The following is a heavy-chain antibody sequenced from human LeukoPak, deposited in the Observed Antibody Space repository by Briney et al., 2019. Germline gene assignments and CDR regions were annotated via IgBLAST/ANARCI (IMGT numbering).Heavy chain of an antibody. CDR3: ARVGGGASMEQWPKYYYHYYGMDV. CDR1: GYTFTGYY. J-gene: IGHJ6*02. Sequence: ASVKVSCKASGYTFTGYYMHWVRQAPGQGLEWMGWINPNSGGTNYAQKFQGRVTMTRDTSISTAYMELSRLRSDDTAVYYCARVGGGASMEQWPKYYYHYYGMDVWGQGTTVTVSS. CDR2: INPNSGGT. D-gene: IGHD6-19*01. V-gene: IGHV1-2*02.